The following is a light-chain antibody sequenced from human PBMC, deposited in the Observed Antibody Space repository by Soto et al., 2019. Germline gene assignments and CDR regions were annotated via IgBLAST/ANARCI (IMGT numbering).Light chain of an antibody. CDR1: SSDVGSYNY. CDR3: SSYSSSSTV. J-gene: IGLJ1*01. Sequence: QSVLTQPASVSGSPGQSITISCTGTSSDVGSYNYVSWYQQYPGKVPKLMIYEVSTRPSGVSSRFSGSKSGNTASLTISGLQAEDEADYYCSSYSSSSTVFGTGTKSPS. V-gene: IGLV2-14*01. CDR2: EVS.